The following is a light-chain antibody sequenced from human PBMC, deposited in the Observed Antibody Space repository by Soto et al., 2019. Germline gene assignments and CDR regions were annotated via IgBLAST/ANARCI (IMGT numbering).Light chain of an antibody. V-gene: IGLV2-23*02. CDR3: CSYAGSSTFYV. J-gene: IGLJ1*01. CDR2: EVS. Sequence: QSVLTQPASVSGSPGQSITISCTGTSSDVGSYNLISWYQQYPDKAPKLMLYEVSKRPSGVSNLFSGSKSGNTASLTISGLQAEDEADYYCCSYAGSSTFYVFGSGTKLTVL. CDR1: SSDVGSYNL.